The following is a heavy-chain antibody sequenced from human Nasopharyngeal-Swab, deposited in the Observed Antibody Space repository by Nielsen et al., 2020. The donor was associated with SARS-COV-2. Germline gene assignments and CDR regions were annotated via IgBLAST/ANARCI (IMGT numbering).Heavy chain of an antibody. CDR2: ISYDGSNK. J-gene: IGHJ4*02. D-gene: IGHD7-27*01. CDR3: ASLRFRGFRELGDY. Sequence: VRQAPGKGLEWVAVISYDGSNKYYADSVKGRFTISRDNSKNTLYLQMNSLRAEDTAVYYCASLRFRGFRELGDYWGQGTLVTVSS. V-gene: IGHV3-30*03.